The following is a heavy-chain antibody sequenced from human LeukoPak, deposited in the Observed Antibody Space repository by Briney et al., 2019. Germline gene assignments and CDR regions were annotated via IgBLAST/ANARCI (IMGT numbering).Heavy chain of an antibody. D-gene: IGHD2-8*01. CDR3: ARDHVSDAFDI. J-gene: IGHJ3*02. Sequence: SQTLSLTCDVSGGSISSDGYSWSWIRQPPGKGLEWIGYIYHGGSTDYNPSLRSRVTISIDRSKNQFSLNLSSVTAADTAVYYCARDHVSDAFDIWGQGTMVTVSS. CDR2: IYHGGST. CDR1: GGSISSDGYS. V-gene: IGHV4-30-2*01.